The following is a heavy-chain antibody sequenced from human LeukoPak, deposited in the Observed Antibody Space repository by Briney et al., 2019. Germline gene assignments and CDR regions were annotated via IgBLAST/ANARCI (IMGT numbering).Heavy chain of an antibody. D-gene: IGHD2-2*01. Sequence: SVKVSCKASGGTFSSYAISWVRQAPGQGLEWMGGIIPIFGTANYAQKFQGRVTITADESTSTAYMELSSLRSEDTAVYYCASHSAAQDLRFPKLYYYYYMDVWGKGTTVTVSS. CDR1: GGTFSSYA. CDR2: IIPIFGTA. CDR3: ASHSAAQDLRFPKLYYYYYMDV. V-gene: IGHV1-69*13. J-gene: IGHJ6*03.